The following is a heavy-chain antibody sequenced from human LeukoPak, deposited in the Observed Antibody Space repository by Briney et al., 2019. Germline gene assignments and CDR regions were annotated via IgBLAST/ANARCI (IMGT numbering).Heavy chain of an antibody. CDR1: GFTFSSYS. CDR2: ISSSTNYI. D-gene: IGHD3-10*01. Sequence: PGGSLRLSCAASGFTFSSYSMNWVRQAPGKGLEWVSSISSSTNYIYDADSVKGRFTISRDNAKNSLYVQMNSLRAEDTAVYHCARVTYYYGSGSFDYWGQGTLVTVSS. V-gene: IGHV3-21*06. J-gene: IGHJ4*02. CDR3: ARVTYYYGSGSFDY.